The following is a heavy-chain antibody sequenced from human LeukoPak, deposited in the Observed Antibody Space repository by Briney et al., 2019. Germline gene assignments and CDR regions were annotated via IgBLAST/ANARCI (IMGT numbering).Heavy chain of an antibody. D-gene: IGHD2-15*01. Sequence: GGSLRLSCAASGFTFSSYGMHWVRQAPEKGLVWVSRINTDGSSTSYADSVKGRFTISRDNAKNTLYLQMNSLRAEDTAVYYCAKIRLEESATGYWGQGTLVTVSS. J-gene: IGHJ4*02. CDR2: INTDGSST. CDR3: AKIRLEESATGY. V-gene: IGHV3-74*01. CDR1: GFTFSSYG.